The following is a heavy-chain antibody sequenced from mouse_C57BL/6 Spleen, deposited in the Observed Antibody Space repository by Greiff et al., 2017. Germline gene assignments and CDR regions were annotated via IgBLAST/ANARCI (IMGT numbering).Heavy chain of an antibody. CDR3: ARWENYGGYVDY. Sequence: QVQLQQPGAELVKPGASVKMSCKASGYTFTSYWITWVKQRPGQGLEWIGDIYPGSGSTNYNEKFKSKATLTVDTSSSTAYMRLSSLTSEDSAVYYWARWENYGGYVDYWGQGTTLTVSS. V-gene: IGHV1-55*01. CDR2: IYPGSGST. D-gene: IGHD1-1*01. J-gene: IGHJ2*01. CDR1: GYTFTSYW.